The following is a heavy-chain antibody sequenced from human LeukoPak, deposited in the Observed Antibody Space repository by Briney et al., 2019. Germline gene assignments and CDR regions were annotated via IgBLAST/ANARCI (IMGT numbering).Heavy chain of an antibody. J-gene: IGHJ5*02. V-gene: IGHV1-18*01. D-gene: IGHD6-6*01. CDR3: ARETGGQLVRGSWFDP. Sequence: PLASVKVSCKASGYTFTSYGISWVRQAPGQGLEWMGWISAYNGNTNYAQKLQGRATMTTDTSTSTAYMELSSLRSEDTAVYYCARETGGQLVRGSWFDPWGQGTLVTVSS. CDR1: GYTFTSYG. CDR2: ISAYNGNT.